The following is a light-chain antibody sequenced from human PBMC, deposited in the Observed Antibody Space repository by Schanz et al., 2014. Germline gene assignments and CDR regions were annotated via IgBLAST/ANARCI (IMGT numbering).Light chain of an antibody. V-gene: IGKV1-5*01. J-gene: IGKJ5*01. CDR3: QQRGT. CDR2: DAS. CDR1: QSISTW. Sequence: DIQMTQSPSTLSASVGDRVTITCRASQSISTWLAWYQQKPGKAPKVLIYDASNLESGVPSRFSGSGSGTEFTLTISSLQPEDFATYYCQQRGTFGQGTRLEIK.